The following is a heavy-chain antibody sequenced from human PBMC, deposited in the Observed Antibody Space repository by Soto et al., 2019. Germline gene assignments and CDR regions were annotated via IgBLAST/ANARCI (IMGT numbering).Heavy chain of an antibody. Sequence: EVQLVESGGGLVKPGGSLRLSCAASGFTFSSSSMNWVRQAPGKGLEWVSSISSSSRYIYYADSVKGRFTISRDNAKNSLYLQMNSLRAEDTAVYYCARAWEPTATDAFDLWGQGTMVTVSS. CDR1: GFTFSSSS. CDR3: ARAWEPTATDAFDL. J-gene: IGHJ3*01. CDR2: ISSSSRYI. V-gene: IGHV3-21*01. D-gene: IGHD1-26*01.